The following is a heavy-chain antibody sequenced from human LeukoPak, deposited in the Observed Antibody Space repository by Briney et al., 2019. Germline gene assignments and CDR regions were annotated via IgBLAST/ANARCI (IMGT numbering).Heavy chain of an antibody. CDR1: GFTFSSYE. J-gene: IGHJ4*02. CDR2: ISSSGSTI. V-gene: IGHV3-48*03. Sequence: GGSLRLSCAASGFTFSSYEMNWVRQAPGKGLEWVSYISSSGSTIYYADSVKGRFTISRDNAKNSLYLQMNSLRAEDTAVYYCARDFWGSYVWGSYRFAFDYWGQGTLVTVSS. CDR3: ARDFWGSYVWGSYRFAFDY. D-gene: IGHD3-16*02.